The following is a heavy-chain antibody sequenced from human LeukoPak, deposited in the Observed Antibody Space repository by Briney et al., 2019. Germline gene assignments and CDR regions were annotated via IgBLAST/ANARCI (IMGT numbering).Heavy chain of an antibody. CDR2: LTGSGAST. CDR1: GFTFSSYA. Sequence: PGGSLRLSCAASGFTFSSYAMSWVRQAPGKGLEWVSPLTGSGASTYYADSVKGRFTISRDNSKNTLYLQMNSLRAEDTAVYYCAKDYFLIDYWGQGTLVTVSS. D-gene: IGHD3-10*01. J-gene: IGHJ4*02. CDR3: AKDYFLIDY. V-gene: IGHV3-23*01.